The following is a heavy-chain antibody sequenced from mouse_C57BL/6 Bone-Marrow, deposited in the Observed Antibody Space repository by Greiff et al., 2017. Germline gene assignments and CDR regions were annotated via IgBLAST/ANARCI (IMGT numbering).Heavy chain of an antibody. CDR1: GYSITSGYY. Sequence: EVKLQESGPGLVKPSQSLSLTCSVTGYSITSGYYWNWIRQFPGNKLEWMGYISYDGSNNYNPSLKNRISITRDTSKNQFFLKLNSVTTEDTATYCCAREGSSFWYFDVWGTGTTVTVSS. J-gene: IGHJ1*03. V-gene: IGHV3-6*01. D-gene: IGHD1-1*01. CDR3: AREGSSFWYFDV. CDR2: ISYDGSN.